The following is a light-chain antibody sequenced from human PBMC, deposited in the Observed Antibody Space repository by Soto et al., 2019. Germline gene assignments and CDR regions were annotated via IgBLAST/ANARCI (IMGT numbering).Light chain of an antibody. CDR2: KAS. CDR3: QHYNSYSEA. Sequence: DIQMTQSPSSLSASVGDRVTITCQASQDINKNLIWYQQKPGKAPKLLIYKASTLKSGVPSRFSGSGSGTEFTLTISSLQPDDFASYYCQHYNSYSEAFGQGTKVEL. J-gene: IGKJ1*01. CDR1: QDINKN. V-gene: IGKV1-5*03.